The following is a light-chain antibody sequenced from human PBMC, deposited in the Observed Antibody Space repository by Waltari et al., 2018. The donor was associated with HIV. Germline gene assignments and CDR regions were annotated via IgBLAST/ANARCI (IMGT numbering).Light chain of an antibody. Sequence: SVLTQPTSVSGAPGQGVPIPCTGNNSNIGAPSDVHWYRQSPGTAPKLVLYGGSIRPSGVPGRFAGSRAGASVSLDITGLRAEDEGDDYCQSYDIRLSGLWVFGGGTKLTVL. CDR2: GGS. J-gene: IGLJ3*02. CDR3: QSYDIRLSGLWV. CDR1: NSNIGAPSD. V-gene: IGLV1-40*01.